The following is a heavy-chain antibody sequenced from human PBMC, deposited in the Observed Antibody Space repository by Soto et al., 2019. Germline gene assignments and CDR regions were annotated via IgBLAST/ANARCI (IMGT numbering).Heavy chain of an antibody. CDR2: ISYDGSNK. CDR3: ARDKYYDFWSGPGYYYYGMDV. Sequence: SGGSLSLSCAASGFTFSSYAMHWVRQAPGKGLEWVAVISYDGSNKYYADSVKGRFTISRDNSKNTLYLQMNSLRAEDTAVYYCARDKYYDFWSGPGYYYYGMDVWGQGTTVTVSS. J-gene: IGHJ6*02. V-gene: IGHV3-30-3*01. D-gene: IGHD3-3*01. CDR1: GFTFSSYA.